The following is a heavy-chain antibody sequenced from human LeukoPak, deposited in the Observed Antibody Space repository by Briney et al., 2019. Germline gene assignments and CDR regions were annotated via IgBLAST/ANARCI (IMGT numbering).Heavy chain of an antibody. D-gene: IGHD3-3*01. V-gene: IGHV4-34*01. J-gene: IGHJ4*02. CDR3: ARGQFGVVIADY. CDR2: INHSGST. CDR1: GGSFSGYY. Sequence: PSETLSLTCAVYGGSFSGYYWSWIRQPPGKGLEWIGEINHSGSTNCSPSLKSRVTISVDTSENQFSLKLSSVTAADTAVYYCARGQFGVVIADYWGQGTLVTVSS.